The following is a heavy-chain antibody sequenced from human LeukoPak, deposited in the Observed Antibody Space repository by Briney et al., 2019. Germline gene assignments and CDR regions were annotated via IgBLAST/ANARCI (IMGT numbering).Heavy chain of an antibody. V-gene: IGHV3-7*04. Sequence: GGSLRLSCAASGFTLSGSWMSWVRQAPGKGLEWVANIKQDGSDKYYVDSVKGRFTISRDNAKNSLYLQMNSLRAEDTAVYYCARDPYDSSWGLCYFDYWGQGNLVTVSS. D-gene: IGHD3-22*01. CDR2: IKQDGSDK. CDR1: GFTLSGSW. CDR3: ARDPYDSSWGLCYFDY. J-gene: IGHJ4*02.